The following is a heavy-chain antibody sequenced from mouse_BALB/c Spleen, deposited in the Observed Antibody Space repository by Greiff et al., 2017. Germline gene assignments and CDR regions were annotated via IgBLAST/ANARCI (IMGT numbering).Heavy chain of an antibody. Sequence: EVQGVESGGGLVQPGGSLKLSCPASGFTFSSYGMSWVRQTPDKRLELVATINSNGGSTYYPDSVKGRFTISRDNAKNTLYLQMSSLKSEDTAMYYCAREEPYAMDYWGQGTSVTVSS. CDR2: INSNGGST. CDR3: AREEPYAMDY. J-gene: IGHJ4*01. V-gene: IGHV5-6-3*01. CDR1: GFTFSSYG.